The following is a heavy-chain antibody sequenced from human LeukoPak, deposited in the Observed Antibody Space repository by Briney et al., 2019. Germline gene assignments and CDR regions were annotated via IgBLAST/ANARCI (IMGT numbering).Heavy chain of an antibody. CDR1: GYTFTSYG. J-gene: IGHJ6*02. D-gene: IGHD1-26*01. CDR2: ISAYNGNT. CDR3: ASGSYLWGGMDV. Sequence: ASMKVSCKASGYTFTSYGINWVRQAPGQGLEWMGWISAYNGNTDYAQKLQGRVTMTTDTSTSIAYMEVRSLRSDDTAVYYCASGSYLWGGMDVWGQGTTVTVSS. V-gene: IGHV1-18*01.